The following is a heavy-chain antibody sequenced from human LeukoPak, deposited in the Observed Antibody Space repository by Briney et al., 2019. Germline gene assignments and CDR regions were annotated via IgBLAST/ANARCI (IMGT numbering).Heavy chain of an antibody. V-gene: IGHV4-38-2*01. D-gene: IGHD2-2*02. CDR1: GYSISSGYY. CDR2: IYHSGST. CDR3: ARGRRDIVVVPAPTPPDY. J-gene: IGHJ4*02. Sequence: SETLSLTCAVSGYSISSGYYWGWIRQPPGKGLEWIGSIYHSGSTYYNPSLKSRVTISVDTSKNQFSLKLRSVTAADTAVYYCARGRRDIVVVPAPTPPDYWGQGTLVTVSS.